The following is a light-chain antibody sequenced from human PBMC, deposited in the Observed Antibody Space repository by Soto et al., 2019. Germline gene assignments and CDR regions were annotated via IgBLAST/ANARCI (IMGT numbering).Light chain of an antibody. J-gene: IGKJ1*01. CDR1: QSVSSSY. CDR2: GAS. V-gene: IGKV3-20*01. Sequence: EIVLTQSPGTLSLSPVEIASLSCMASQSVSSSYLAWYPQKPGQAPRLLIHGASSRATGSPDRFSGSGAGTDFTLTISRLEPEHFEVYYCQQYSGSPRTCGQGTKVDI. CDR3: QQYSGSPRT.